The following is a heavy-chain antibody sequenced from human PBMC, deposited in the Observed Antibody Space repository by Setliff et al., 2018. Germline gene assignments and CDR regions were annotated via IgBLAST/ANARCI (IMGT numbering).Heavy chain of an antibody. CDR1: GGSISSHY. V-gene: IGHV4-59*11. D-gene: IGHD3-10*01. CDR3: ARGESNYYGSGSYFGYFDY. Sequence: TLSLTCTVSGGSISSHYWSWIRQPPGKGLEWIGSIYYSGSTNYNPSLKSRVTISVDTSKNQVSLKLSSVTAADTAVYYCARGESNYYGSGSYFGYFDYWGQGTLVTVSS. CDR2: IYYSGST. J-gene: IGHJ4*02.